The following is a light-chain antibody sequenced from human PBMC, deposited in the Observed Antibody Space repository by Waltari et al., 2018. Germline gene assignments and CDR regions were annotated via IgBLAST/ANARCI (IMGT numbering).Light chain of an antibody. V-gene: IGLV2-14*03. CDR2: DVT. J-gene: IGLJ3*02. Sequence: QSALTQPVSVSGSPGQSITLSCTGTSSAVGGFNYVSWYQHHPGKAPKLMIYDVTKRPSGVSNRFSGSGSGNTASLTISGLQSEDEAYYYCSSYIRISASWVFGGGTKLTVL. CDR1: SSAVGGFNY. CDR3: SSYIRISASWV.